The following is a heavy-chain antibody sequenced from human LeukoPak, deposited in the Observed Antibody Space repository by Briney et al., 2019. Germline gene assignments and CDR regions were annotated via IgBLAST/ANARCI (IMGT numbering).Heavy chain of an antibody. CDR2: INPNSGGT. D-gene: IGHD6-19*01. V-gene: IGHV1-2*02. CDR3: AKGRVVAGTKSLTYNWLDP. Sequence: ASVKVSCKASGYTFTGYYIHWVRQAPGQGLEWMGWINPNSGGTKYAQKFQGRVTMTRDTSISQAYMGLSRLRSDDTAVYHCAKGRVVAGTKSLTYNWLDPWGQGTLVTVSS. CDR1: GYTFTGYY. J-gene: IGHJ5*02.